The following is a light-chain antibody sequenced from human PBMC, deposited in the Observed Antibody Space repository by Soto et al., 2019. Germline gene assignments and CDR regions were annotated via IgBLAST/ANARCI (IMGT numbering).Light chain of an antibody. CDR1: QSVSTY. CDR2: DAS. CDR3: QQYNGYSHS. J-gene: IGKJ2*01. Sequence: EIVLTQSPATLSLSPGERATLSCRASQSVSTYLAWYQQRPGQAPRLLIYDASYRATDIPPRFSGSGSGTDFTLTISSLEPEDFATYYCQQYNGYSHSFGQGTRVEIK. V-gene: IGKV3-11*01.